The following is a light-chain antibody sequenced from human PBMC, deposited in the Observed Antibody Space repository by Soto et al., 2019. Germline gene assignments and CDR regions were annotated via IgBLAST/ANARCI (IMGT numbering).Light chain of an antibody. CDR3: QSYDSGLSGSV. V-gene: IGLV1-40*01. CDR1: DSNIGENFD. Sequence: QSVLTQPPSVSGAPGQRVTISCTGSDSNIGENFDVHWYQQLPGTAPTLLIYGNNNRPSGVPDRFSASRSGTSASLAITGLQAEYEADYYCQSYDSGLSGSVFGGGTKLTVL. CDR2: GNN. J-gene: IGLJ3*02.